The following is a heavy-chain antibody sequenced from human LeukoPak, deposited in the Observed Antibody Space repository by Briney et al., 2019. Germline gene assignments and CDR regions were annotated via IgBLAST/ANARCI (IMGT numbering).Heavy chain of an antibody. J-gene: IGHJ4*02. CDR2: ISGSGGST. CDR1: GFTFSSYA. Sequence: SGGSPRLSCAASGFTFSSYAMSWVRQAPGKGLEWVSAISGSGGSTYYADSVKGRFTISRDNSKNTLYLQMNSLRAEDTAVYYCAKENADMTTDTIYFDYWGQGTLVTVSS. V-gene: IGHV3-23*01. D-gene: IGHD4-11*01. CDR3: AKENADMTTDTIYFDY.